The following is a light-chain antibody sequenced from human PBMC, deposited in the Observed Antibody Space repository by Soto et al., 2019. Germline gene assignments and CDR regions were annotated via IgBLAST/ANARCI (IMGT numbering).Light chain of an antibody. V-gene: IGKV1-39*01. CDR1: QSISRY. CDR3: QQSYGTPIT. Sequence: DIQVTQSPSSVSASVGDRVTITCRASQSISRYLNWYQQKPGKAPNLLIYVASSLQSEVPSRFSGSGSGTDFTLTITSLQPEDFATYYCQQSYGTPITFGQGTRLEIK. J-gene: IGKJ5*01. CDR2: VAS.